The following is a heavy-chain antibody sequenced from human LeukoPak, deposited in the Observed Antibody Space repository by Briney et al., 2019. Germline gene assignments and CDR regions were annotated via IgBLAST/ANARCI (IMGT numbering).Heavy chain of an antibody. D-gene: IGHD3-22*01. CDR1: GGSISSYY. CDR2: IYYSGST. Sequence: SETLSLTCTVSGGSISSYYWSWIRQPPGKGLEWIGYIYYSGSTNYNPSLKSRVTISVDTSKNQFSLKLSSVTAADTAVYYCARVGGYYDSSGYYYYDYYYYMDVWGKGTTVTVSS. V-gene: IGHV4-59*01. CDR3: ARVGGYYDSSGYYYYDYYYYMDV. J-gene: IGHJ6*03.